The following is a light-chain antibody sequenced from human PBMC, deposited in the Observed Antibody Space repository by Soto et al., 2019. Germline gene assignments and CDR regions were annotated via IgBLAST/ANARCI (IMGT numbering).Light chain of an antibody. CDR2: GAS. CDR3: QQRISWPLT. J-gene: IGKJ4*01. CDR1: QSVSSN. V-gene: IGKV3-15*01. Sequence: EIVMTQSPATLSASPGERATLSCRASQSVSSNLAWYQQKPGQAPRLLIYGASTRATGIPARFSGSGSGTEFTLTISSLQSEDFAVYYCQQRISWPLTFGGGTKVEIK.